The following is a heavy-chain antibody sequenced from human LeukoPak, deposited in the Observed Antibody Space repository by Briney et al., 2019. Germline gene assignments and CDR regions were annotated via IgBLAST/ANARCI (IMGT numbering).Heavy chain of an antibody. D-gene: IGHD6-13*01. Sequence: SVKVSCKASGGTFSSYAISWVRQAPGQGLEWMGRIIPIFGTANYAQKFQGRVTITTDESTSTAYMELSSLRSEDTAVYYCARDPVSSSWYGGASNYWGQGTLVTVSS. CDR3: ARDPVSSSWYGGASNY. J-gene: IGHJ4*02. V-gene: IGHV1-69*05. CDR1: GGTFSSYA. CDR2: IIPIFGTA.